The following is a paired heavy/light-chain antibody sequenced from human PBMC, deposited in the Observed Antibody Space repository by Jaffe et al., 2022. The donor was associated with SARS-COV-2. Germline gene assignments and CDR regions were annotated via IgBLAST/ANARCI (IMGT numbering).Heavy chain of an antibody. CDR2: INNDGSNT. Sequence: EGQLVESGGTLVQPGGSLRLSCAASGFTFTDYWIHWVRQVPGKGLVWVSRINNDGSNTIYADSVKGRFTISRDNARNTLYLQMNSLRAEDTALYYCARGGFHHGFDIWGQGTMVTVSS. CDR3: ARGGFHHGFDI. CDR1: GFTFTDYW. V-gene: IGHV3-74*01. J-gene: IGHJ3*02.
Light chain of an antibody. Sequence: EIVLTQSPGTLSLSPGERATLSCRASQSVSSTFFAWYQQKPGQAPRLLINGASSRATGIPDRFSGSGSGTDFSLTISRLEPEDFAVYYCQQYGDSLWTFGQGTKVEIK. CDR2: GAS. V-gene: IGKV3-20*01. CDR1: QSVSSTF. J-gene: IGKJ1*01. CDR3: QQYGDSLWT.